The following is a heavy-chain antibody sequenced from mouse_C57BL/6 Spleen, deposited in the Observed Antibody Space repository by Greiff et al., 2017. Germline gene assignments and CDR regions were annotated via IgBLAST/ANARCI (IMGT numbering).Heavy chain of an antibody. CDR2: ISSGSSTI. V-gene: IGHV5-17*01. CDR3: ARTYYGNYDGYYFDY. Sequence: EVKLVESGGGLVKPGGSLKLSCAASGFTFSDYGMHWVRQAPEKGLEWVAYISSGSSTIYYADTVKGRFTISRDNAKNTLFLQMTSLRSEDTAMYYCARTYYGNYDGYYFDYWGQGTTLTVSS. J-gene: IGHJ2*01. D-gene: IGHD2-10*01. CDR1: GFTFSDYG.